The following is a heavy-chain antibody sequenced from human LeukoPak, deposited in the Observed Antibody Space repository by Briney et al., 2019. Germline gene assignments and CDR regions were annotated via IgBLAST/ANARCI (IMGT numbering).Heavy chain of an antibody. D-gene: IGHD1-1*01. CDR1: GFTISSNW. CDR2: IKQDGSEK. J-gene: IGHJ4*02. V-gene: IGHV3-7*01. Sequence: GGSLRLSCAASGFTISSNWMSWVRQAPGKGLEWVANIKQDGSEKYYVDSVKGRFTISRDNAKNSLYLQMNSLRAEDTAVYYCARDEVRWNGFDYWGQGTLVTVSS. CDR3: ARDEVRWNGFDY.